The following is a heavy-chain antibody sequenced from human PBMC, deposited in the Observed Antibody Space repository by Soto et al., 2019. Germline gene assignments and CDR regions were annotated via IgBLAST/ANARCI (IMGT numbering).Heavy chain of an antibody. Sequence: LSLTCAVYGGSFSGYYWSWIRQPPGKGLEWIGEINHSGSTNYNPSPKSRVTISVDTSKNQFSLKLSSVTAADTAVYYCARVAVADYFDYWGQGTLVTVSS. D-gene: IGHD6-19*01. J-gene: IGHJ4*02. CDR3: ARVAVADYFDY. CDR2: INHSGST. CDR1: GGSFSGYY. V-gene: IGHV4-34*01.